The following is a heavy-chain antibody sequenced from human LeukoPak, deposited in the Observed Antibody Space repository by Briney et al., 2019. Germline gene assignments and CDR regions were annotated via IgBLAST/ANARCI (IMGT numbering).Heavy chain of an antibody. D-gene: IGHD6-19*01. CDR2: IYYSGST. Sequence: SETLSLTCTVSGGSISSYYWSWIRQPSGKGLEWIGYIYYSGSTNYNPSLKSRVTISVDTSKNQFSLKLSSVTAADTAVYYCARHGRSSGWYRPGGTFDYWGQGTLVTVSS. CDR3: ARHGRSSGWYRPGGTFDY. J-gene: IGHJ4*02. CDR1: GGSISSYY. V-gene: IGHV4-59*08.